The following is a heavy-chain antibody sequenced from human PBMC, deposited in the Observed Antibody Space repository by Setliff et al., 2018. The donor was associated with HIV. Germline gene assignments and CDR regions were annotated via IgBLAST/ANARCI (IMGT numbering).Heavy chain of an antibody. Sequence: ASVKVSCKASGYTFTTYAMHWVRQAPGQRLEWMGWINAGNGNTKYSQKFQGRVTITRDTSASTAYMELSSLRSGDTAVYYCAREGLLVTTVGGAYWYHGMDVWGQGTTVTVSS. D-gene: IGHD4-4*01. CDR1: GYTFTTYA. J-gene: IGHJ6*02. CDR2: INAGNGNT. V-gene: IGHV1-3*01. CDR3: AREGLLVTTVGGAYWYHGMDV.